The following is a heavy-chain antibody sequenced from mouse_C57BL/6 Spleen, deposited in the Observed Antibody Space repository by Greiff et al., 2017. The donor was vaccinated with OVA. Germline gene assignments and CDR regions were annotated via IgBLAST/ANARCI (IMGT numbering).Heavy chain of an antibody. CDR1: GYTFTSYW. V-gene: IGHV1-59*01. Sequence: QVQLQQPGAELVRPGTSVKLSCKASGYTFTSYWMHWVKQRPGQGLEWIGVIDPSDSYTNYNQKFKGKATLTVDTSSSTAYMQLSSLTSEDSAVYYCARLGRGGPMDYWGQGTSVTVSS. CDR2: IDPSDSYT. J-gene: IGHJ4*01. CDR3: ARLGRGGPMDY.